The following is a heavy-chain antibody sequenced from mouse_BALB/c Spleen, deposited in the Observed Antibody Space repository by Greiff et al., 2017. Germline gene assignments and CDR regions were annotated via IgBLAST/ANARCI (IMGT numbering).Heavy chain of an antibody. J-gene: IGHJ4*01. CDR1: GFTFSSFG. D-gene: IGHD2-4*01. V-gene: IGHV5-17*02. CDR3: ARWDYDGAYYYAMDY. CDR2: ISSGSSTI. Sequence: EVQVVESGGGLVQPGGSRKLSCAASGFTFSSFGMHWVRQAPEKGLEWVAYISSGSSTIYYADTVKGRFTISRDNPKNTLFLQMTSLRSEDTAMYYCARWDYDGAYYYAMDYWGQGTSVTVSS.